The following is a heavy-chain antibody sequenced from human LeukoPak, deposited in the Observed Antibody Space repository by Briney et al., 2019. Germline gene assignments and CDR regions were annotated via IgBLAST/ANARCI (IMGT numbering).Heavy chain of an antibody. CDR2: ISYDGSNK. CDR1: GFTFSSYG. J-gene: IGHJ4*02. CDR3: AKEWVAVAGSPGNFDY. D-gene: IGHD6-19*01. Sequence: PGRSLRLSCAASGFTFSSYGMHWVRQAPGKGLEWVAVISYDGSNKYYADSVKGRFTISRDNSKNTLYLQMNSLRAEDTVVYYCAKEWVAVAGSPGNFDYWGQGTLVTVSS. V-gene: IGHV3-30*18.